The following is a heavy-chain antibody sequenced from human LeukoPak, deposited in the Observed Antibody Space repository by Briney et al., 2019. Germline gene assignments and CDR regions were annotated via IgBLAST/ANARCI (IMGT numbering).Heavy chain of an antibody. Sequence: GGSLRLSCAASGFXFSSYWMTWVRQAPGKGLEWVAHIKQDGSEKYYVDSVKGRFTISRDNAKNSLYLQMNSLRAEDTAVYYCARGRSGLDYWGQGALVTVSS. V-gene: IGHV3-7*04. CDR1: GFXFSSYW. CDR3: ARGRSGLDY. CDR2: IKQDGSEK. D-gene: IGHD3-10*01. J-gene: IGHJ4*02.